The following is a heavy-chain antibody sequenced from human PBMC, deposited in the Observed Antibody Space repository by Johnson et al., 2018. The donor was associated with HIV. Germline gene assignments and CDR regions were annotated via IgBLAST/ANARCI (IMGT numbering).Heavy chain of an antibody. CDR3: AKDMGSSWYDPWDSFDI. CDR2: ISGSGGST. J-gene: IGHJ3*02. D-gene: IGHD6-13*01. Sequence: VQLVESGGGVVQPGGSLRLSCAASGFTFSSYAMSWVRQAPGKGLEWVSAISGSGGSTYYADSVKGRFTISRDNSKNTLYLQMNSLRAEDTALYYCAKDMGSSWYDPWDSFDILGQGTVVTVSS. CDR1: GFTFSSYA. V-gene: IGHV3-23*04.